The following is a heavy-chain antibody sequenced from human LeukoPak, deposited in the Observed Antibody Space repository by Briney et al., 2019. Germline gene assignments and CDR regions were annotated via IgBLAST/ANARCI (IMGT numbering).Heavy chain of an antibody. CDR2: ISGSAGST. Sequence: GGSLRLSCAASGFTFSSYAMSWVRQAPGKGLEWVSAISGSAGSTYYADSVKGRFTISRDNSKNTLYLQMNSLRAEDTAVYYCAKFGAALPQKRLGTNTFDYWGQGTLVTVSS. CDR3: AKFGAALPQKRLGTNTFDY. CDR1: GFTFSSYA. J-gene: IGHJ4*02. V-gene: IGHV3-23*01. D-gene: IGHD6-6*01.